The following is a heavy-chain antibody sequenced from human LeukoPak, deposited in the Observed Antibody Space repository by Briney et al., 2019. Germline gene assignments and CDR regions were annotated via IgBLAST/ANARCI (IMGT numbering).Heavy chain of an antibody. CDR3: ARWGGGSCYDY. V-gene: IGHV3-7*01. Sequence: GGSLRLSCAASGFTFSNHWMSWVRQAPGKGLEWVANIQQDGSDKYYVDSVKGRFTIPRDNAKNSLYLQMNSLRDEDTAVYFCARWGGGSCYDYWGQGTLVAVSS. CDR2: IQQDGSDK. D-gene: IGHD2-15*01. CDR1: GFTFSNHW. J-gene: IGHJ4*02.